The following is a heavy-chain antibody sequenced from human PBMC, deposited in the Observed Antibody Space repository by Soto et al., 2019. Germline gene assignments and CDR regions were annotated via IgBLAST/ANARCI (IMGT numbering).Heavy chain of an antibody. CDR1: GITFSGYS. V-gene: IGHV3-48*01. CDR2: ITSGSSTI. D-gene: IGHD3-10*01. J-gene: IGHJ4*02. CDR3: ATLPRGY. Sequence: EVQLVESGGGLVQPGGSLRLSCTVSGITFSGYSMNWVHQAPGKGLEWISYITSGSSTIFYADSVKGRFTISRDNAKNSLYLQMNSLRAEDTAVYYCATLPRGYWGQGTLVTVSS.